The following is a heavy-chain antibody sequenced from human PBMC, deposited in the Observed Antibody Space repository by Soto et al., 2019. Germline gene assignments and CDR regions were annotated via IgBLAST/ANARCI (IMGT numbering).Heavy chain of an antibody. V-gene: IGHV3-74*01. CDR3: ARRGAVAGLHY. CDR2: INSDGSST. Sequence: EVQLVESGGGLVQPGGSLRVSCAASGFNFSSYWMHWVRQAPGKGLVWVSRINSDGSSTSYADSVKGRFTISRDNAKNTLYLQMNSLRAEDTAIYYCARRGAVAGLHYWGQGTLVTVSS. J-gene: IGHJ4*02. CDR1: GFNFSSYW. D-gene: IGHD6-19*01.